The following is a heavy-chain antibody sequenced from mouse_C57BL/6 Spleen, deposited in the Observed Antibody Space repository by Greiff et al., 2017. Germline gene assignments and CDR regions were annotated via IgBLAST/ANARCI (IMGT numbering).Heavy chain of an antibody. V-gene: IGHV1-42*01. CDR1: GYSFTGYY. J-gene: IGHJ2*01. CDR3: ARSIKDFDY. CDR2: INPSTGGT. Sequence: EVQLQQSGPELVKPGASVKISCKASGYSFTGYYMNWVKQSPEKSLEWIGEINPSTGGTTYNQKFKAKATLTVDKSSSTAYMQLKSLTSEDSAVYYCARSIKDFDYWGQGTTLTVSS.